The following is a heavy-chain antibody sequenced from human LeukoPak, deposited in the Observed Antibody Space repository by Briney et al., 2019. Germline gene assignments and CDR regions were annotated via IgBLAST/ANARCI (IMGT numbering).Heavy chain of an antibody. CDR1: GFTFSNYA. CDR2: ISYDGRNK. V-gene: IGHV3-30*04. Sequence: GGSLRLSCAASGFTFSNYAMNWVRVAPGKGLEWVAVISYDGRNKYYADSVKGRFTISRDNSKNTLYLQMNSLRPEDTAVYYCARTSQTFDYWGQGTLVTVSS. J-gene: IGHJ4*02. CDR3: ARTSQTFDY.